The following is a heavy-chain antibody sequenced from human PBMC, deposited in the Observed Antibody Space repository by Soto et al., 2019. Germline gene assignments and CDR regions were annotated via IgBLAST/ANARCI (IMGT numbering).Heavy chain of an antibody. CDR1: GFTLGGYA. CDR3: ARRAGPDFYYMDV. V-gene: IGHV3-64*01. J-gene: IGHJ6*03. Sequence: GGSLRLSCAASGFTLGGYAMDWVRQAPGKGLEYVSGISSNGVGTYYANSVQGRFTISRDNSKNTVYLQMGSLRPEDMAVYYCARRAGPDFYYMDVWGKGTTVTVSS. D-gene: IGHD6-13*01. CDR2: ISSNGVGT.